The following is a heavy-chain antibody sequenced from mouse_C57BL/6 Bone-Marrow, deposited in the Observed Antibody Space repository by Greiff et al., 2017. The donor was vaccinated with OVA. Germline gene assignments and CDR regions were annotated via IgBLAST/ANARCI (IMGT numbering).Heavy chain of an antibody. CDR2: ISSGSSTI. CDR3: ARNGSNYFYAMDD. J-gene: IGHJ4*01. V-gene: IGHV5-17*01. Sequence: DVKLVESGGGLVKPGGSLKLSCAASGFTFSDYGMHWVRQAPEKGLEWVAYISSGSSTIYYADTVKGRFTISRDNAKNTLFLQMTSLRSEDTAMYYCARNGSNYFYAMDDWGQGTSVTVSS. CDR1: GFTFSDYG. D-gene: IGHD2-5*01.